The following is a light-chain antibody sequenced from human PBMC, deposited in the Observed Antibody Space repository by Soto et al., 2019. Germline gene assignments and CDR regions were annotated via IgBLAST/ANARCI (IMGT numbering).Light chain of an antibody. CDR3: QQYGASPPSWT. J-gene: IGKJ1*01. CDR1: QTVSSVS. V-gene: IGKV3-20*01. CDR2: GAF. Sequence: EIVLTQSPGTLSLSPGERATLSCRTSQTVSSVSLAWYQQKAGQATRLLIYGAFRRATGIPDRFSGSGSGTDFTLTISRLEPEDFAVYYCQQYGASPPSWTFGQGTKVEIK.